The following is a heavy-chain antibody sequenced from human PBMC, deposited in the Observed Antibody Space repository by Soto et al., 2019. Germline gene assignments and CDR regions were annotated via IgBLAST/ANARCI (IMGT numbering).Heavy chain of an antibody. V-gene: IGHV3-49*04. CDR3: ARSVGGYYENKFQLDY. J-gene: IGHJ4*02. CDR1: GFTFGDYA. D-gene: IGHD3-22*01. Sequence: PGGSLRLSCTASGFTFGDYAMAWVRQAPGKGLEWVGFIRSKSYGGTTEYAASVKGRFTISRDDSKSIAYLQMTSLTSEDTAVYFCARSVGGYYENKFQLDYWGEGTLVTVSS. CDR2: IRSKSYGGTT.